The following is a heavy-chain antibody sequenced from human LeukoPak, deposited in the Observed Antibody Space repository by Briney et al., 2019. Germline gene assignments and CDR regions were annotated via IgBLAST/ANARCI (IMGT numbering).Heavy chain of an antibody. Sequence: GGSLRLSCAASGFTFSSYAMTWVRQAPGRGLDWVSTSSAGGVSTYYADSVKGRFTISKDNAKNSVYLQINSLRAEDTAVYYCARDLGWLQSDYWGQGTLVTVSS. V-gene: IGHV3-23*01. J-gene: IGHJ4*02. D-gene: IGHD5-24*01. CDR1: GFTFSSYA. CDR3: ARDLGWLQSDY. CDR2: SSAGGVST.